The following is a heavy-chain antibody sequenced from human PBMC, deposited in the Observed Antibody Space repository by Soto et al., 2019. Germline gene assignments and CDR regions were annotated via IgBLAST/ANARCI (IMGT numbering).Heavy chain of an antibody. CDR1: GFTFSSYG. V-gene: IGHV3-30*18. D-gene: IGHD1-26*01. Sequence: QVQLVESGGGVVQPGRSLRLSCAASGFTFSSYGMHWVRQAPGKGLEWVAVISYDGSNKYYADSVKGRFTISRDNSKNTLYLQMISLRAEDTAVYYCAKDGWDGGYWGQGTLVTVSS. CDR3: AKDGWDGGY. J-gene: IGHJ4*02. CDR2: ISYDGSNK.